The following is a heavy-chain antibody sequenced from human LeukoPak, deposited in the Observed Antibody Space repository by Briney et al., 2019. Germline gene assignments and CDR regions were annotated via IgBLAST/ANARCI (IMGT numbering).Heavy chain of an antibody. CDR3: AKDALRLGELSLIDY. V-gene: IGHV3-23*01. D-gene: IGHD3-16*02. CDR2: ISGSGGST. Sequence: GGSLRLSCAVSGFPFSVHSMVWVRQAPGKGLEWVSAISGSGGSTYYADSVKGRFTISRDNSKNTLYLQMSSLRAEDTAVYYCAKDALRLGELSLIDYWGQGTLVTVSS. CDR1: GFPFSVHS. J-gene: IGHJ4*02.